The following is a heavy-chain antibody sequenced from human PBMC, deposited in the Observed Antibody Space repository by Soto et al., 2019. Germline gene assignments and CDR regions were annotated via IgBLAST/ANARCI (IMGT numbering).Heavy chain of an antibody. J-gene: IGHJ4*02. D-gene: IGHD3-3*01. CDR1: GASFKSGSYS. Sequence: QVQLQESGPGLVKPSETLSLTCTVSGASFKSGSYSWSWIRQPPGKGLEWIGYVYHTGRTSYNPSLKSRVSISMDTSKNQFSLNPDSVTAADTAVYFCARDFAYFDTWGQGTLVTVSS. CDR3: ARDFAYFDT. V-gene: IGHV4-61*01. CDR2: VYHTGRT.